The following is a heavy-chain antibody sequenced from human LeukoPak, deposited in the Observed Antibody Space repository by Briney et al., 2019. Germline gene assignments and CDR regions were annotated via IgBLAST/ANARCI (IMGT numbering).Heavy chain of an antibody. CDR2: INQDGSER. J-gene: IGHJ6*04. CDR3: ARGHYGLDV. CDR1: GFTFSSWW. V-gene: IGHV3-7*03. Sequence: PGGSLRLSCAASGFTFSSWWMSWVRQAPGKGLEWVAHINQDGSERDYVDSVKGRFTISRDNAKNSLYVQMNSLRAKDTAVYYCARGHYGLDVWGKGTTVTVSS.